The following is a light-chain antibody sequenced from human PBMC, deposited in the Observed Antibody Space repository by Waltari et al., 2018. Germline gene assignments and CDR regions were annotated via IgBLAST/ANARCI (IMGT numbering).Light chain of an antibody. V-gene: IGKV4-1*01. CDR3: QQYYSTPNT. J-gene: IGKJ2*01. CDR2: WAS. Sequence: DIVMTQSPDSLTVSLGERVTINCKSSQSVLYSSNNNNYLAWYQQKPGQPPKLLIYWASTRESGVPDRFSGSGSGTDFTLTISSLKAEDVAVYYCQQYYSTPNTFGQGTKLEIK. CDR1: QSVLYSSNNNNY.